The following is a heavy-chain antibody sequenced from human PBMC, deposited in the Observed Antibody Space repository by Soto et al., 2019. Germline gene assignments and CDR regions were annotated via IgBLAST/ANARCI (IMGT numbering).Heavy chain of an antibody. CDR1: GFTFSSYA. Sequence: GALRLSCAASGFTFSSYAMSWVRQAPGKGLEWGSAICGSGGSTYYADSVKGRFTISRDNSKNTLYLQMDSLRAEDTAVYYCAKDEGYCSGASCYPLDYWGQGTLVTVSS. CDR3: AKDEGYCSGASCYPLDY. J-gene: IGHJ4*02. CDR2: ICGSGGST. D-gene: IGHD2-15*01. V-gene: IGHV3-23*01.